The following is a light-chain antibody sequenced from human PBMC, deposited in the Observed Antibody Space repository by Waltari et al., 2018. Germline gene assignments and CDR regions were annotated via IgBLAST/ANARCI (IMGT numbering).Light chain of an antibody. CDR2: DAS. Sequence: EIVLTQSPATLSLSPGERATLSCRASQSVSSYLAWYQQKPGQAPRLLIYDASNRATGIPARFSGSWSGTDFTLTISSLEPEDFAVYYCQQRSNWPLGLTFGGGTKVEIK. V-gene: IGKV3-11*01. CDR3: QQRSNWPLGLT. CDR1: QSVSSY. J-gene: IGKJ4*01.